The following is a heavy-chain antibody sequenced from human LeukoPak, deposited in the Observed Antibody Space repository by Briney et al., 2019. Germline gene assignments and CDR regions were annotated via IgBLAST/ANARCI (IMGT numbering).Heavy chain of an antibody. CDR2: ISSSSTYK. CDR1: GCTFSSYS. J-gene: IGHJ6*03. Sequence: GGTLTPSCAASGCTFSSYSMNWVCKAPGKGKELVSSISSSSTYKYYADTVKGRFTISRDNAKYSLYLQMNSLRAEDTAVYYCARVFGGYYYYMDVWSKGTTVTVSS. CDR3: ARVFGGYYYYMDV. V-gene: IGHV3-21*01. D-gene: IGHD4-23*01.